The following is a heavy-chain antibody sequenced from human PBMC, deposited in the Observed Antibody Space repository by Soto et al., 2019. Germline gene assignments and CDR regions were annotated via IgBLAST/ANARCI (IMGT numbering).Heavy chain of an antibody. Sequence: PGESLKISCKGSGYSFTSYWIGWVRQMPGKGLEWMGIIYPGDSDTRYSPSFQGQVTISADKSISTAYLQWSSLKASDTAMYYCARALGSPYYCDSPDAFDIWGQGTMVTVSS. J-gene: IGHJ3*02. CDR1: GYSFTSYW. CDR2: IYPGDSDT. CDR3: ARALGSPYYCDSPDAFDI. V-gene: IGHV5-51*01. D-gene: IGHD3-22*01.